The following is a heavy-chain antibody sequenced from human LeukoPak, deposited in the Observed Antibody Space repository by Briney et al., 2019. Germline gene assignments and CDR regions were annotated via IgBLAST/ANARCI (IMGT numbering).Heavy chain of an antibody. Sequence: ASVTVSCKASGGIFSRHTISWVRQSPGQGLEWVGGITPMFGTSNYAQKFQGRVTITADESTSTAYMELSSLRSEDTAVYYCARDSSEFRSLLFHWGQGTLVTVSS. CDR3: ARDSSEFRSLLFH. CDR1: GGIFSRHT. J-gene: IGHJ1*01. V-gene: IGHV1-69*13. D-gene: IGHD1-14*01. CDR2: ITPMFGTS.